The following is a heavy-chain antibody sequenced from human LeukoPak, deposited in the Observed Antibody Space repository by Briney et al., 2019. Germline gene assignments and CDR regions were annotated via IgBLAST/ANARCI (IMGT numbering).Heavy chain of an antibody. V-gene: IGHV3-30*04. CDR3: ARDSIAAAGIS. CDR2: ISYDGSNK. Sequence: GGSLRLSCAASGFTFSSYAMHWVRQAPGKGLEWVAVISYDGSNKYYADSVKGRFTISRDNSKNTLYLQMNSLRAEDTAVYYCARDSIAAAGISWGQGTLVTVSS. J-gene: IGHJ4*02. CDR1: GFTFSSYA. D-gene: IGHD6-13*01.